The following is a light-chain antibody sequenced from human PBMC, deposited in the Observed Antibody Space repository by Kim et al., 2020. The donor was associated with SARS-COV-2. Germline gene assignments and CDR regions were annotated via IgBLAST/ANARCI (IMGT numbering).Light chain of an antibody. CDR3: QQYSHWPPVT. CDR1: QSITTN. Sequence: GSPGERVTLSCRASQSITTNLAWYQHKPGQAPRLLIFGASTRATGIAARFSGSGSGTEFTLTISSLQSDDVAVYYCQQYSHWPPVTFGGGTKLEI. CDR2: GAS. J-gene: IGKJ4*01. V-gene: IGKV3-15*01.